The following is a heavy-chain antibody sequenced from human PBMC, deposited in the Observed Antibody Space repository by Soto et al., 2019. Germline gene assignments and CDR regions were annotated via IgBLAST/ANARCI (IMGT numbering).Heavy chain of an antibody. J-gene: IGHJ5*02. D-gene: IGHD2-21*02. V-gene: IGHV3-15*07. CDR1: GFTVGSAW. CDR3: TSATQRALTEQRARS. Sequence: EVQLVESGGGLLKPGGSLRLGCEVSGFTVGSAWMNWVRQAPGKGLVWVGRIKSKVDGGTTDYAEPVKGRFTISIDDSQNTLYLQRESLQAEDAAVYYSTSATQRALTEQRARSWGQGTLVTVST. CDR2: IKSKVDGGTT.